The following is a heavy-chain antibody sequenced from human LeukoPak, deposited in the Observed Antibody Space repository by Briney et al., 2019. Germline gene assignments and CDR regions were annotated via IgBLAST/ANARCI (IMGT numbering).Heavy chain of an antibody. CDR3: ARWGVATIRRGAFDY. D-gene: IGHD5-12*01. CDR2: IYYSGST. J-gene: IGHJ4*02. Sequence: PSETLSLTCTVSGGSISSYYWSWIRQPPGKGLEWIGYIYYSGSTNYNPSLKSRVTISVDTSKNQFSLKLSSVTAADTAVYYCARWGVATIRRGAFDYWGQGTLVTVSS. V-gene: IGHV4-59*01. CDR1: GGSISSYY.